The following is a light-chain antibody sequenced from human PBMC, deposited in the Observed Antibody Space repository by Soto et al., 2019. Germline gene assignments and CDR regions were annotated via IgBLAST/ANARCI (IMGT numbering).Light chain of an antibody. CDR1: QSVRTY. Sequence: DIQMTQSPSSLSASVGDRVTITCRASQSVRTYLNWYQQKPGQAPNLLISAASSLQSGVPSMFSGSGSATDFTLTISSLQPEDFATYYCQQSYSVPPTFGQGTKLEI. V-gene: IGKV1-39*01. J-gene: IGKJ2*01. CDR3: QQSYSVPPT. CDR2: AAS.